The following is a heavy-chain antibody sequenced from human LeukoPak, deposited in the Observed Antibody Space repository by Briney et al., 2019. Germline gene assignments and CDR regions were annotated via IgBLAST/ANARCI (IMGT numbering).Heavy chain of an antibody. Sequence: GGSLRLSCAASGFTFSSYAMHWVRQAPGKGLEYVSAISSNGGSTYYANSVKGRFTISRDNSKNTLYLQMGSLRAEDMAVYYCARDLGYYGSGSYYVDYYDGMDVWGQGTTVTVSS. CDR3: ARDLGYYGSGSYYVDYYDGMDV. J-gene: IGHJ6*02. D-gene: IGHD3-10*01. CDR1: GFTFSSYA. V-gene: IGHV3-64*01. CDR2: ISSNGGST.